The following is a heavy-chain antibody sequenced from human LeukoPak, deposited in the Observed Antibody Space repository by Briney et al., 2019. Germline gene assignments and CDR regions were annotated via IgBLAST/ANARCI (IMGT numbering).Heavy chain of an antibody. CDR2: ISERSNNI. CDR3: ARDVLAATGPF. Sequence: PGGSLRLSCAASGFSFSSCIMNWVRQAPGKGLEWVSFISERSNNIYYADSVKGRFTISRDNPKNSVYLQMNSLRAEDTAVYYCARDVLAATGPFWGQGTLVTVSS. CDR1: GFSFSSCI. J-gene: IGHJ4*02. V-gene: IGHV3-48*01. D-gene: IGHD6-13*01.